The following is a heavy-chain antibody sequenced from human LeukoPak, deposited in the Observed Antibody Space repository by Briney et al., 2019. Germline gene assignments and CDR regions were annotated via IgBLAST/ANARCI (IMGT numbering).Heavy chain of an antibody. CDR3: ARDDGGFDY. J-gene: IGHJ4*02. D-gene: IGHD3-10*01. V-gene: IGHV3-7*01. Sequence: GGSLRLSCAASGFTFSSYGMSWVRQAPGKGLEWVANIKQDGSEKYYVDSVKGRFTISRDNAKNSLYLQMNSLRAEDTAVYYCARDDGGFDYWGQGTLVTVSS. CDR1: GFTFSSYG. CDR2: IKQDGSEK.